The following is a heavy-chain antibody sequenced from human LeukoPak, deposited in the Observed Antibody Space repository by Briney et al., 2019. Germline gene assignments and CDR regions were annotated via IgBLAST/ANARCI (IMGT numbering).Heavy chain of an antibody. D-gene: IGHD6-19*01. CDR3: ASSRSGWYPHDAFDI. J-gene: IGHJ3*02. Sequence: GESLKISCKGSGYPFSSYWIGWVRQMPGKGLEWMGIIYPGDSDTRYSPSFQGRVTISVDKSINTAYLQWSSLKASDTATYYCASSRSGWYPHDAFDIWGQGTMVTVSS. V-gene: IGHV5-51*01. CDR2: IYPGDSDT. CDR1: GYPFSSYW.